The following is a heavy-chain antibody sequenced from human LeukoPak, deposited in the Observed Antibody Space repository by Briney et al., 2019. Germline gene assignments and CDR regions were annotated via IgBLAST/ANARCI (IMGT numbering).Heavy chain of an antibody. V-gene: IGHV4-4*07. CDR1: GGSISGYY. CDR3: ASRLRFLEWLSEPPSDY. J-gene: IGHJ4*02. D-gene: IGHD3-3*01. CDR2: IYTTGNT. Sequence: SETLSLICTVSGGSISGYYWSWIRQSAGKGLEWIGHIYTTGNTNYNPSFKSRVTVSVDRSKNQFSLKLSSVTAADTAVYYCASRLRFLEWLSEPPSDYWGQGTLVTVSS.